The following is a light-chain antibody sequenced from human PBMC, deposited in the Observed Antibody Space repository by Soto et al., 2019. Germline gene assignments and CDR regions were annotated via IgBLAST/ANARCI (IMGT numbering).Light chain of an antibody. CDR3: CSYAGSSTMV. J-gene: IGLJ2*01. CDR2: EGN. V-gene: IGLV2-23*01. Sequence: QSVLTQPASVSGSPGQSITISCTGTSSDVGSYRFVSWYQHHPGKAPKVMIYEGNKRPSGVSNRFSGSKSCNTASLTISGLQAEDEAEYYCCSYAGSSTMVFGGGTKLTVL. CDR1: SSDVGSYRF.